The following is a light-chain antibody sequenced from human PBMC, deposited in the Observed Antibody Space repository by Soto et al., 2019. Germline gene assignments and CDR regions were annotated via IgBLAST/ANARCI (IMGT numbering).Light chain of an antibody. CDR1: QSFRGL. V-gene: IGKV3-11*01. Sequence: EVVLTQSPVTLSLSPGGRATLSCRASQSFRGLLAWYQQKPGQAPRLLIYDAYNRATGIPPRFSGSGSGTDFTLTISSLEAEDSAVYYCQQRHMWPSTFGQGTRLEIK. CDR2: DAY. CDR3: QQRHMWPST. J-gene: IGKJ5*01.